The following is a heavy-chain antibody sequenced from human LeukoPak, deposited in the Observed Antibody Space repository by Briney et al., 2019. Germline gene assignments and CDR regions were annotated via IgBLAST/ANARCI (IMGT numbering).Heavy chain of an antibody. CDR2: VSYLGNDK. CDR1: GFTFNKYA. CDR3: ARPLERRLIHYFDF. V-gene: IGHV3-30-3*01. J-gene: IGHJ4*02. D-gene: IGHD6-25*01. Sequence: QTGGSVRLYCAASGFTFNKYAMHWVRQAPGKGLEWVAVVSYLGNDKFYADSVKGRFTISKDNSNNTVYLEINSLRSEDTAVYYCARPLERRLIHYFDFWGPGTLVTVSS.